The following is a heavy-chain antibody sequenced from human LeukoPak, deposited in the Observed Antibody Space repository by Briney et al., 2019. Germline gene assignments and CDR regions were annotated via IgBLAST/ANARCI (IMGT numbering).Heavy chain of an antibody. J-gene: IGHJ5*02. CDR3: ARAPGEGWFDP. CDR1: GFTFSSYW. D-gene: IGHD4-17*01. V-gene: IGHV3-7*01. CDR2: IKQDGSEK. Sequence: GGSLRLSCAASGFTFSSYWMSWVRQAPGKGLEWVASIKQDGSEKYYVDSVKGRFTISRNNAKNSLYLQMNSLRAEDTALYYCARAPGEGWFDPWGQGTLVTVSS.